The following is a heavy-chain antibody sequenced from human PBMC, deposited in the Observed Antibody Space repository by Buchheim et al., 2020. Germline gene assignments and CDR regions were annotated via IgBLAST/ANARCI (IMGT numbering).Heavy chain of an antibody. J-gene: IGHJ2*01. CDR2: INSDGSST. CDR1: GFTFSSYW. V-gene: IGHV3-74*01. CDR3: RSSGWYSWYWYFDL. Sequence: EVQLVESGGGLVQPGGSLRLSCAASGFTFSSYWMHWVRQAPGKGLVWVSRINSDGSSTSYADSVKGRFTISRDTAKKTLYLQMNSLRAEDTAVYYCRSSGWYSWYWYFDLWGRGTL. D-gene: IGHD6-19*01.